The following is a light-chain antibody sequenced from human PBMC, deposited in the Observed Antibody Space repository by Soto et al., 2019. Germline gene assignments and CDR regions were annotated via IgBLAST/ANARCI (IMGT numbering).Light chain of an antibody. V-gene: IGLV2-14*03. CDR1: SGDVGGYYY. Sequence: QSALTQPASVSGAPGQSITISCTGTSGDVGGYYYVSWYQQHPGRPPKLLIYDVTVRPSGVSNRFSGSKSDKTASLTISGLHTEDEADYYCSSYSSSATRVVFGGGTQLTVL. J-gene: IGLJ2*01. CDR2: DVT. CDR3: SSYSSSATRVV.